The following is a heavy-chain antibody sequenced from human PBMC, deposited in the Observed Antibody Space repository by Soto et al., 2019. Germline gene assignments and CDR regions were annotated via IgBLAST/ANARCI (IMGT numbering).Heavy chain of an antibody. J-gene: IGHJ4*02. CDR3: ARESEDLTSNFDY. CDR2: ISSNGNYI. CDR1: GFTFSDFA. Sequence: PGGSLRLSCRASGFTFSDFAMSWVRQAPGKGLEWVSSISSNGNYIYYADSMKGRFTVSRDNAKNSVYLDMNSLSAEDTAVYYCARESEDLTSNFDYWGQGTLVTVSS. V-gene: IGHV3-21*01.